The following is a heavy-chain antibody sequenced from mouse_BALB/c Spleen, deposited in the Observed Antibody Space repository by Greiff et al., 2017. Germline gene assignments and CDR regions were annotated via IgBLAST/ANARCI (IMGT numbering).Heavy chain of an antibody. Sequence: DVHLVGPGGGLVKPGGSLKLSCAASGFTFSDYSRYWVRQTPEKRLEWVATISDGGSYTYYPDSVKGQFTISRDNAKNNLYLQMSSLKSEDTAMYYCARDWNSWFAYWGQGTLVTVSA. CDR1: GFTFSDYS. CDR3: ARDWNSWFAY. J-gene: IGHJ3*01. V-gene: IGHV5-4*02. CDR2: ISDGGSYT.